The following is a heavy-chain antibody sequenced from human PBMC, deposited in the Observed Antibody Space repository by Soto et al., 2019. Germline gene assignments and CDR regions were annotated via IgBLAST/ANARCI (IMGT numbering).Heavy chain of an antibody. CDR1: GGSISSGDYY. J-gene: IGHJ4*02. D-gene: IGHD3-3*01. V-gene: IGHV4-30-4*01. CDR2: IYYSGST. CDR3: ARRGYYDFWSGYYVFDY. Sequence: PSETLYLTCIVSGGSISSGDYYWSWIRQPSGKGLEWIGYIYYSGSTYYNPSLKSRVTISVDTSKNQFSLKRSSVTAADTAVYYCARRGYYDFWSGYYVFDYWGQGTLVTVSS.